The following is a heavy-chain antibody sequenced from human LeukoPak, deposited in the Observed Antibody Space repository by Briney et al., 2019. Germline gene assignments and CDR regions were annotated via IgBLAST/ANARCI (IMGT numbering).Heavy chain of an antibody. D-gene: IGHD2-15*01. CDR2: MNPNSGNT. J-gene: IGHJ5*02. CDR1: GYTFTSYD. Sequence: ASVKVSCKASGYTFTSYDINWVRQATGQQLEWMGWMNPNSGNTGYAQKFQGRVTITRNTSISTAYMELSSVRSEDTAVYYCARVAYCSGGSCYHNWFDPWGQGTLVTVSS. V-gene: IGHV1-8*03. CDR3: ARVAYCSGGSCYHNWFDP.